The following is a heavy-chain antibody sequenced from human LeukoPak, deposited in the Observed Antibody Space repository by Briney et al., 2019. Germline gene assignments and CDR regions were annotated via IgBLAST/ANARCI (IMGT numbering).Heavy chain of an antibody. CDR2: IYPRDGST. V-gene: IGHV1-46*01. CDR3: ARDEEGFDY. Sequence: ASLKVSCKASGYTFTNNYLHWVRQAPGQGLEWMGMIYPRDGSTSYAQNFQGRVTVTRDTSTTTVHMELRGLRSEDTAVYYCARDEEGFDYWGQGTVVTVSS. CDR1: GYTFTNNY. J-gene: IGHJ4*02.